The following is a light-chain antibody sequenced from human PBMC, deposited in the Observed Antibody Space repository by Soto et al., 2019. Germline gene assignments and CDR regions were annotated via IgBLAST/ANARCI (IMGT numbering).Light chain of an antibody. CDR3: NSYTTLSNRV. Sequence: QSALTQPASVSGSPGQSITISCTGTSTDIGAYNYVYWYQQHPGKTPKLLIYEVTNRPSGVSNRFSGSKSGNTASLTISGLQAEDEANYYCNSYTTLSNRVFGTGTKLTVL. V-gene: IGLV2-14*01. CDR1: STDIGAYNY. CDR2: EVT. J-gene: IGLJ1*01.